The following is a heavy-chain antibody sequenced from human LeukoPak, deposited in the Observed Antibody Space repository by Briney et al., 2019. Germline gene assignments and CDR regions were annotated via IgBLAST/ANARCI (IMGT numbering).Heavy chain of an antibody. J-gene: IGHJ5*01. CDR3: ARAAVGYCSGGSCYVPPYWFDY. CDR1: GYSISSGYY. D-gene: IGHD2-15*01. V-gene: IGHV4-38-2*02. CDR2: IYHSGST. Sequence: PSETLSLTCTVSGYSISSGYYWGWIRQPPGKGLEWIGSIYHSGSTYYNPSLKSRVTISVDTSKNQFSLKLSSVTAADTAVYYCARAAVGYCSGGSCYVPPYWFDYWGQGTLVTVSS.